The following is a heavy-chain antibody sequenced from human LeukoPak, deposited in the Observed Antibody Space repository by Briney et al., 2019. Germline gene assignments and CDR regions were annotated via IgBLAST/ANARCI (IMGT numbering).Heavy chain of an antibody. J-gene: IGHJ6*03. CDR3: AKDGTYYYYYMDV. D-gene: IGHD6-13*01. V-gene: IGHV3-66*01. CDR1: GFTVSSNY. CDR2: IYSGGST. Sequence: GGSLRLSCAASGFTVSSNYMSWVRQAPGKGLEWVSVIYSGGSTYYADSVKGRFTISRDNSKNTLYLQMNSLRAEDTAVYYCAKDGTYYYYYMDVWGKGTTVTISS.